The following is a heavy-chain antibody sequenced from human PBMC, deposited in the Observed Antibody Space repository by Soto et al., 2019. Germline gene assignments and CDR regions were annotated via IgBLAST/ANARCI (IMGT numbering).Heavy chain of an antibody. CDR2: ISSSGGST. Sequence: EVQLLESGGGLVQPGGSLRLSCAASGFTFSRYAMSWVRQAPGKGLEWVSAISSSGGSTYYADSVKGRFTISRDNSKNTMYMQMNSLRAEDTAVYYCAKDTGDIEVVPVAGPFDYWGQGTLVTVSS. CDR3: AKDTGDIEVVPVAGPFDY. D-gene: IGHD2-2*01. CDR1: GFTFSRYA. V-gene: IGHV3-23*01. J-gene: IGHJ4*02.